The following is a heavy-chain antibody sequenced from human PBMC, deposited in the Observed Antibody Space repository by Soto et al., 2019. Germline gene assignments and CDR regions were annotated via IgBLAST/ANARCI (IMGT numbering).Heavy chain of an antibody. Sequence: EVQLVETGGGLIQPGGSLRLSCAASGFTVSSNYMSWVRQAPGKGLEWVSVIYSGGSTYYADSVKGRFTISRDNSKNTLYLQMNRLRAEDTAVYYCARGPSGGYLAGDYWGPGTLVTVSS. D-gene: IGHD1-26*01. CDR3: ARGPSGGYLAGDY. J-gene: IGHJ4*02. V-gene: IGHV3-53*02. CDR1: GFTVSSNY. CDR2: IYSGGST.